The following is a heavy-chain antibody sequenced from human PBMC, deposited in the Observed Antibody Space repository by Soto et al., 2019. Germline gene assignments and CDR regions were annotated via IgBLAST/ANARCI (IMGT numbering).Heavy chain of an antibody. CDR2: ISGSGGST. Sequence: GGSLRLSCAASGFTFSSYAMSWVRQAPGKGLEWVSAISGSGGSTYYADSVKGRFTISRDNSKNTLYLQMNSLRAEDTAVYYCAKDQGPLPPGGVAVAGTLWGQGTLVTVSS. J-gene: IGHJ4*02. V-gene: IGHV3-23*01. CDR1: GFTFSSYA. CDR3: AKDQGPLPPGGVAVAGTL. D-gene: IGHD6-19*01.